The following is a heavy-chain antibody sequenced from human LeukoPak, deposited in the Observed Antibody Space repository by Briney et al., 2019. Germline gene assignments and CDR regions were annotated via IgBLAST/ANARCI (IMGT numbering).Heavy chain of an antibody. CDR2: IRYDGSDK. V-gene: IGHV3-30*02. CDR1: GFTFSSYG. Sequence: GGSLRLSCAASGFTFSSYGMHWVRQAPGKGLEWVAFIRYDGSDKFYADSVKGRFTISRDNSKNMLYLQMNSLRSEDTALYYCAKDWAYSGWAYYLDYWGQGTLVTVSP. CDR3: AKDWAYSGWAYYLDY. D-gene: IGHD6-19*01. J-gene: IGHJ4*02.